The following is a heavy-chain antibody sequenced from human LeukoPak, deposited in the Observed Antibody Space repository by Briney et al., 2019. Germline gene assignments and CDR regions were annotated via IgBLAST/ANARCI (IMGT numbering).Heavy chain of an antibody. Sequence: ASVKVSCKASGYTFTGYYMHWVRQAPGQGLGWMGWINPNSGGTNYAQKFQGRVTMTRDTSISTAYMELSRLRSDDTAVYYCARAGPRFVDTVNYYYYGMDVWGQGTTVTVSS. V-gene: IGHV1-2*02. J-gene: IGHJ6*02. CDR2: INPNSGGT. CDR1: GYTFTGYY. D-gene: IGHD5-18*01. CDR3: ARAGPRFVDTVNYYYYGMDV.